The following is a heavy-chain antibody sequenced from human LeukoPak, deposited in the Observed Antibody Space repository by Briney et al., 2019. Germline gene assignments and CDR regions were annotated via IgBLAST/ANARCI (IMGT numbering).Heavy chain of an antibody. CDR3: ATEVSGSYSASDY. V-gene: IGHV3-23*01. Sequence: GGSLRLSCAASGLSFSSYAMGWVRQGPGNGLEWVSGISASGGSTYHADSVQGRFTISRDNSNNTLYLQMNSLRADDTAVYFCATEVSGSYSASDYWGQGTPVTVSA. CDR2: ISASGGST. J-gene: IGHJ4*02. CDR1: GLSFSSYA. D-gene: IGHD1-26*01.